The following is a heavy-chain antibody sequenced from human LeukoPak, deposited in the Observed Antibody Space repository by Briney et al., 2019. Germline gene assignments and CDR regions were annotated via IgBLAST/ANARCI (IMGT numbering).Heavy chain of an antibody. CDR1: GFTFSSYS. CDR3: AKDSTVTTGAPNRENWFDP. D-gene: IGHD4-11*01. Sequence: GGSLRLSCAASGFTFSSYSMNWVRQAPRKGLEWVSSISSSSSYIYYADSVKGRFTISRDNAKNSLYLQMNSLRAEDTAVYYCAKDSTVTTGAPNRENWFDPWGQGTLVTVSS. V-gene: IGHV3-21*01. CDR2: ISSSSSYI. J-gene: IGHJ5*02.